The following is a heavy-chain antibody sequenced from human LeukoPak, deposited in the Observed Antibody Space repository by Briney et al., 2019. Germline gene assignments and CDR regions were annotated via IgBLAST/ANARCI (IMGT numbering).Heavy chain of an antibody. Sequence: SETLSLTCTVSGGSISSYYWSWIRQPPGRGREWIGYIYYSGSTNYNPSLKSRVTISVDTSKNQFSLKVSSVTAADTAVYYCASNYYGSGSLDYWGQGTLVTVSS. CDR2: IYYSGST. J-gene: IGHJ4*02. CDR3: ASNYYGSGSLDY. CDR1: GGSISSYY. D-gene: IGHD3-10*01. V-gene: IGHV4-59*08.